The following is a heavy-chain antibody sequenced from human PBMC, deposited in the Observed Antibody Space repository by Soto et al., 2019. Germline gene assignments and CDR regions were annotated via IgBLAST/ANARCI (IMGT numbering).Heavy chain of an antibody. J-gene: IGHJ4*02. D-gene: IGHD5-18*01. Sequence: PSETLSLTCTVSGGSISSYYWSWIRQPPGKGLEWIGYIYYSGSTNYNPSLKSRVTISVDTSKNQFSLKLSSVTAAGTAVYYCARERGGYSYGYFDYWGQGTLVTVSS. V-gene: IGHV4-59*12. CDR2: IYYSGST. CDR1: GGSISSYY. CDR3: ARERGGYSYGYFDY.